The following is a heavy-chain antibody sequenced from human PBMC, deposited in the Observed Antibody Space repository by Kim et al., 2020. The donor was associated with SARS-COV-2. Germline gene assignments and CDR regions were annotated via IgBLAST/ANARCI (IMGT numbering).Heavy chain of an antibody. CDR1: GGSISSYY. J-gene: IGHJ3*02. CDR3: ARLGLGATFGGLIVNAFDI. CDR2: IYYSGST. D-gene: IGHD3-16*02. Sequence: SETLSLTCTVSGGSISSYYWSWIRQPPGKGLEWIGYIYYSGSTNYNPSLKSRVTISVDTSKNQFSLKLSSVTAADTAVYYCARLGLGATFGGLIVNAFDIWGQGTMVTVSS. V-gene: IGHV4-59*08.